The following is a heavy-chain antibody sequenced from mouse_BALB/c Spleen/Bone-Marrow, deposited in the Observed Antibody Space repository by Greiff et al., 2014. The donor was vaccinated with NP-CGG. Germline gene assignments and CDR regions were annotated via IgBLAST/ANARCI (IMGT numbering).Heavy chain of an antibody. CDR1: GYSITSDYA. CDR3: ARSGNFFDY. Sequence: ESGPGLVKPSQSLSLTCTVTGYSITSDYAWNWIRQFPGNKLEWMGHITYSGGTSCNPSLKSRISFTRDTSKNQFFLQLNSVTIEDTATYYCARSGNFFDYWGQGTTLTVSS. CDR2: ITYSGGT. D-gene: IGHD1-3*01. J-gene: IGHJ2*01. V-gene: IGHV3-2*02.